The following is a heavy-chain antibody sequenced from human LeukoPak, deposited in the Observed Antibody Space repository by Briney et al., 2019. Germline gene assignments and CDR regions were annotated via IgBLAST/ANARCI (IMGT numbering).Heavy chain of an antibody. CDR3: ARDHCGGDCYQPYYYYYYGMDV. Sequence: PGGSLRLSCAASGFTFSSYSMNWVRRAPGKGLEWVSSISSSSSYIYYADSVKGRFTISRGNAKNSLYLQMNSLRAEDTAVYYCARDHCGGDCYQPYYYYYYGMDVWGQGTTVTVSS. CDR2: ISSSSSYI. D-gene: IGHD2-21*02. V-gene: IGHV3-21*01. J-gene: IGHJ6*02. CDR1: GFTFSSYS.